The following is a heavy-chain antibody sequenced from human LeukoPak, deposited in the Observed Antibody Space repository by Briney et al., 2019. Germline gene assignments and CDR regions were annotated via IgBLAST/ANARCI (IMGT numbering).Heavy chain of an antibody. J-gene: IGHJ4*02. CDR2: INPNSGGT. D-gene: IGHD3-3*01. CDR3: ARAVNDFWSGYSSYLDY. CDR1: GYIFTDYY. V-gene: IGHV1-2*02. Sequence: GASVQVSCMACGYIFTDYYLHWVRQAPGQEGEGMGWINPNSGGTNYAQKVQGRVTMTRDTSISTAYMELSRLRSDDTAVYYCARAVNDFWSGYSSYLDYWGQGTLVTVSS.